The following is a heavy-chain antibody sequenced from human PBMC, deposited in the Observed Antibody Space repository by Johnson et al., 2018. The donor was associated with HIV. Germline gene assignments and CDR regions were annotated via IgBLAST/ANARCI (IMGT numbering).Heavy chain of an antibody. J-gene: IGHJ3*02. CDR1: GFTFSNYA. CDR2: ISFDGGNK. D-gene: IGHD3-22*01. V-gene: IGHV3-30-3*01. CDR3: ARDRRNYYDSSGYPDYDAFDI. Sequence: QVQLVESGGGVVQPGRSLRLSCAASGFTFSNYAMHWVRQAAGKGLEWVAVISFDGGNKYYAESVKGRFPISRDHSKKTLYLQMNSLRAEDTALYYCARDRRNYYDSSGYPDYDAFDIWGQGTMVTVSS.